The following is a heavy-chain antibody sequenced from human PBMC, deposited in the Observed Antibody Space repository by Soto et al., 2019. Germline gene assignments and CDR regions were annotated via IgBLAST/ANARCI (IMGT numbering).Heavy chain of an antibody. V-gene: IGHV3-23*01. CDR1: GFTFTSYA. J-gene: IGHJ4*02. CDR3: ARGSAYSDYDLEY. D-gene: IGHD4-17*01. Sequence: GGSLRLSCAASGFTFTSYAMTWVRQAPGKGLEWVSGISGTGGSTYYADSVKGRFTISRDKSKNTLYLHVNSLRAEDTAVYYCARGSAYSDYDLEYWGQGTLVTVSS. CDR2: ISGTGGST.